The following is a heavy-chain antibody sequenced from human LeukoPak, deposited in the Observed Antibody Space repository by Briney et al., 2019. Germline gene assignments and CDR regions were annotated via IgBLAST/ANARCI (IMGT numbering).Heavy chain of an antibody. Sequence: GGSLRLSCAASGSTFSSYAMSWVRQAPGKGLEWVSAISGSGGSTYYADSVKGRFTISRDNSKNTLYLQINSLRAEDTAVYYCAKGSSGRLGSFDIWGQGTMVTVSS. V-gene: IGHV3-23*01. CDR1: GSTFSSYA. CDR3: AKGSSGRLGSFDI. J-gene: IGHJ3*02. D-gene: IGHD6-19*01. CDR2: ISGSGGST.